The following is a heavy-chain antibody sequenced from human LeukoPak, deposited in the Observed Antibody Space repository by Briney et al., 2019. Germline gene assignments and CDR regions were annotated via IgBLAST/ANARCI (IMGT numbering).Heavy chain of an antibody. V-gene: IGHV3-48*01. CDR1: GFTFNVYS. Sequence: GGSLRLSCAASGFTFNVYSMNWVRQAPGKGLEWVSFISSSLDSSMYYADSVKGRFTISRDNAKNSLYLQMNSLRAEDTAVYYCAELGITMIGGVWGKGTTVTISS. D-gene: IGHD3-10*02. CDR3: AELGITMIGGV. CDR2: ISSSLDSSM. J-gene: IGHJ6*04.